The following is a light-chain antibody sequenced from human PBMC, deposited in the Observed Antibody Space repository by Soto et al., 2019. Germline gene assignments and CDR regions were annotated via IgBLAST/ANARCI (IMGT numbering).Light chain of an antibody. J-gene: IGLJ1*01. V-gene: IGLV2-11*01. CDR3: CSYVTTPEI. Sequence: QSVRAQPRPVSGSPGQLLTISCTGTSSDVDDYRYVSWYQQYPGKAPKLVIYDGTKRPSGVPDRFSGSNSGNTASLTISGLQAEDEADYYCCSYVTTPEIFGTGTKVTVL. CDR2: DGT. CDR1: SSDVDDYRY.